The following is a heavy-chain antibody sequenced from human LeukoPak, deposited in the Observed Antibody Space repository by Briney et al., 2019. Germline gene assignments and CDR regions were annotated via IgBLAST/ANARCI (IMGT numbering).Heavy chain of an antibody. Sequence: PGGSLRLSCAASGFTFSSYAMSWVRQAPGKGLEWVSSIGGSGGSTYYADSVKGRFTISRDNPKNTQYLQMNSLRAEDTAVYYCAKVGTAAAATLRGFDYWGQGTLVIVSS. CDR1: GFTFSSYA. D-gene: IGHD6-13*01. CDR2: IGGSGGST. J-gene: IGHJ4*02. V-gene: IGHV3-23*01. CDR3: AKVGTAAAATLRGFDY.